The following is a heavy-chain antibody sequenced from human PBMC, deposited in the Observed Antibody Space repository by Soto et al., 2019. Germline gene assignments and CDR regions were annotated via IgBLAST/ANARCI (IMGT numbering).Heavy chain of an antibody. D-gene: IGHD4-17*01. V-gene: IGHV3-30-3*01. CDR1: GFTFSSYA. J-gene: IGHJ6*02. CDR2: ISYDGSNK. CDR3: AREVPTVPLYYYYGMDV. Sequence: QVQLVESGGGVVQPGRSLRLSCAASGFTFSSYAMHWVRQAPGKGLEWVAVISYDGSNKYYADSVKGRFTISRDNSKNTRYLQMNSLRAEDTAVYYCAREVPTVPLYYYYGMDVWGQGTTVTVSS.